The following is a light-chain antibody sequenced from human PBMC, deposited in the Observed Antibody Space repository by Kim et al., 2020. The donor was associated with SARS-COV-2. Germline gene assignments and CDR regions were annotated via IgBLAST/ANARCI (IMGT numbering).Light chain of an antibody. CDR3: QSYNRANVL. CDR1: GGSIDDNY. Sequence: GKTVTTSCTRSGGSIDDNYMHWSQLRPSGVQTIVICEVDQRPSEVSDRFSGSIDNSSKSASLTISGLRTEVEADYYCQSYNRANVLFGGGTQLTVL. J-gene: IGLJ2*01. CDR2: EVD. V-gene: IGLV6-57*03.